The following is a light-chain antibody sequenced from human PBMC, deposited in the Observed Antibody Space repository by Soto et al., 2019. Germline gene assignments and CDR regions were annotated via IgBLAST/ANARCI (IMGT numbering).Light chain of an antibody. CDR1: QGISNY. Sequence: DIRMTQSPSPLSASVGDRVTITCRASQGISNYLAWYQQKPGKVPKLLIYAASTLQSGVPSRFSGSGSGTDFTLTISSLQPEDVATYYCQKYNSALITFGQGTRLEIK. J-gene: IGKJ5*01. CDR3: QKYNSALIT. V-gene: IGKV1-27*01. CDR2: AAS.